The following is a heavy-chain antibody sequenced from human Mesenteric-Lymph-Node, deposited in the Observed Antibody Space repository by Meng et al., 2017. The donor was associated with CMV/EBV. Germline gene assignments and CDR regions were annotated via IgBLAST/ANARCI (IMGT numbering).Heavy chain of an antibody. CDR1: GGSISSSSYY. Sequence: SETLSLTCTVSGGSISSSSYYWGWIRQPPGKGLEWIGSIYYSGSTYYNPSLKSRVTISVDTSRKQFSLILSSVTAADTAVYYCARASDFWSGRDFYAVMDVWGQGTTVTVSS. CDR2: IYYSGST. V-gene: IGHV4-39*07. J-gene: IGHJ6*02. CDR3: ARASDFWSGRDFYAVMDV. D-gene: IGHD3-3*01.